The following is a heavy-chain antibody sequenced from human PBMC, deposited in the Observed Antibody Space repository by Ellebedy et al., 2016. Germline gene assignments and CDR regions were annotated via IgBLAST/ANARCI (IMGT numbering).Heavy chain of an antibody. CDR3: ARGPPSDTSSWFDY. J-gene: IGHJ4*02. V-gene: IGHV3-48*02. CDR1: GFTFSSYS. Sequence: GESLKISXAASGFTFSSYSLNWVRQAPGKGLEWVSYISSSSITIYYADSVKGRFTISRDNAKNSLYLQMNSLRDEDTAVYYCARGPPSDTSSWFDYWGQGTLVTVSS. CDR2: ISSSSITI. D-gene: IGHD6-13*01.